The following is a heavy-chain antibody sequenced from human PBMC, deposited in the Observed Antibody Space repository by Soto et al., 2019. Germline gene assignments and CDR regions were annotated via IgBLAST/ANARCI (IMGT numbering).Heavy chain of an antibody. Sequence: GGSLRLSCAASGFTFSSQAMSWVRQAPGKGLELVSGISGSGGSTYYADSVKGRFTITRDNSKNTLYLQTISLRAEDTAVYYCAKEGGGGRNYYYTMDIWGQGTTVTVSS. CDR2: ISGSGGST. D-gene: IGHD2-15*01. J-gene: IGHJ6*02. CDR1: GFTFSSQA. V-gene: IGHV3-23*01. CDR3: AKEGGGGRNYYYTMDI.